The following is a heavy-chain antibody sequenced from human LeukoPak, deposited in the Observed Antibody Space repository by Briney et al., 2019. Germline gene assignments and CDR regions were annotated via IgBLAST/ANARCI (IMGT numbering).Heavy chain of an antibody. V-gene: IGHV4-34*01. D-gene: IGHD5-18*01. CDR2: INHSGST. CDR1: GGSFSDYY. CDR3: ARRGYTYGYGY. J-gene: IGHJ4*02. Sequence: SETLSLTCAVYGGSFSDYYWSWIRQPPGKGLEWIGEINHSGSTNYNPSLKSRVTISVDTSKNQFSLKLNSVTGADTAVYYCARRGYTYGYGYWGQGTLVTVSS.